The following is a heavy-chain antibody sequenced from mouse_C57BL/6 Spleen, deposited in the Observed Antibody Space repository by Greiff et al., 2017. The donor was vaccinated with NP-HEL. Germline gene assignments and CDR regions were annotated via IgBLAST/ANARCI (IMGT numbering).Heavy chain of an antibody. CDR2: IYPGDGDT. Sequence: VQLQQSGAELVKPGASVKISCKASGYAFSSYWMNWVKQRPGKGLEWIGQIYPGDGDTNYNGKFKGKATLTADKSSRTAYMQLSSLTSEDSAVYFCARLEYYGVATGAMDYWGQGTSVTVSS. V-gene: IGHV1-80*01. J-gene: IGHJ4*01. D-gene: IGHD1-2*01. CDR3: ARLEYYGVATGAMDY. CDR1: GYAFSSYW.